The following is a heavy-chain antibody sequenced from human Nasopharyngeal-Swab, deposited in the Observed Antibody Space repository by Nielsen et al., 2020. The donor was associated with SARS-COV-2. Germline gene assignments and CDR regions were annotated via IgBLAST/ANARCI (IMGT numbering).Heavy chain of an antibody. J-gene: IGHJ6*02. D-gene: IGHD6-13*01. Sequence: ASVQVSCKASGYTFAIHYILRVRQAPGQGPEWMGIINPSGGSTSYGQKFQGRVTMTRDTSTSTVYMELSSLRSEDTAVYYCARGSSSGTYYYNGMDVWGQGTTVTVSS. V-gene: IGHV1-46*01. CDR3: ARGSSSGTYYYNGMDV. CDR2: INPSGGST. CDR1: GYTFAIHY.